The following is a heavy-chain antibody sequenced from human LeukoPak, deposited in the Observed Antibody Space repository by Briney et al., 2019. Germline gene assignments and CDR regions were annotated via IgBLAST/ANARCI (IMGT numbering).Heavy chain of an antibody. D-gene: IGHD3-3*01. CDR2: INHSGST. Sequence: NPSETLPLTCAVYGGSFSGYYWSWIRQPPGKGLEWIGEINHSGSTNYNPSLKSRVTISVDTSKNQFSLKLSSVTAADTAVYYCARGGLRFQKYWGQGTLVTVSS. CDR3: ARGGLRFQKY. V-gene: IGHV4-34*01. J-gene: IGHJ4*02. CDR1: GGSFSGYY.